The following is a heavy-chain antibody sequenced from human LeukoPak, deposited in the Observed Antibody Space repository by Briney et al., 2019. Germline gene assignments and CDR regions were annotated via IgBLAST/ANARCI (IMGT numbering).Heavy chain of an antibody. CDR1: GFTFSSYG. Sequence: GGSLRLSCAASGFTFSSYGMHWVRQAPGKGLEWVAFIRYDGSNKYYADSVKGRFTISRDNSKNTLYLQMNSLRAEDTAVYYCARASSSTSSMGYYYYMDVWGKGTTVTVSS. D-gene: IGHD2-2*01. CDR3: ARASSSTSSMGYYYYMDV. V-gene: IGHV3-30*02. J-gene: IGHJ6*03. CDR2: IRYDGSNK.